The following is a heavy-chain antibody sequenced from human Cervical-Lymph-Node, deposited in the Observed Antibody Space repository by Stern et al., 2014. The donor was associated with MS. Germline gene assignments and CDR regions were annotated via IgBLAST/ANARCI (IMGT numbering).Heavy chain of an antibody. J-gene: IGHJ6*02. CDR1: GLSFDSYY. Sequence: QVQLVQSGAEVRNPGASVRVSCKASGLSFDSYYIHWVRQAPGQGLEWMGIINPSGGSPTYTQRFQDRLTMTGDTSTSTVYLELSSLRSEDTAVYYCAKRYQVLRGVGYYYYYSGMDVWGPGTTVTVYS. V-gene: IGHV1-46*02. CDR2: INPSGGSP. D-gene: IGHD2-2*01. CDR3: AKRYQVLRGVGYYYYYSGMDV.